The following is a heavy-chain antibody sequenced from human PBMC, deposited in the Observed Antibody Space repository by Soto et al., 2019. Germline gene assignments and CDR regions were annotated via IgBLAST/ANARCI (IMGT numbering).Heavy chain of an antibody. CDR1: GFTFSSYA. CDR2: ISGSGGSTYYAHTST. V-gene: IGHV3-23*01. D-gene: IGHD2-2*02. J-gene: IGHJ4*02. CDR3: AKVGGTSHPPIPVDY. Sequence: EVQLLESGGGLVQPGGSLRLSCAASGFTFSSYAMNWVRQAPGKGLEWVSTISGSGGSTYYAHTSTYYADSVKGRFTISRDNSKNTLYLQMNSPRAEDTAVYYCAKVGGTSHPPIPVDYWGQGTLVTVSS.